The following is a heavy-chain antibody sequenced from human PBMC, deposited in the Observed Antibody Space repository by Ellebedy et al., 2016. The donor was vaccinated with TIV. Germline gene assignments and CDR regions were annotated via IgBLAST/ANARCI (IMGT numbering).Heavy chain of an antibody. Sequence: MPSETLSLTCTVSGGSISSYYWSRIRQPAGKGLEWIGRIYTSGSTNYNPFLKSRVTMSVDTSKSQFSLKLSSVTAADTAVYYCARGSGSYYNPFGYWGQGTLVTVSS. V-gene: IGHV4-4*07. D-gene: IGHD1-26*01. CDR2: IYTSGST. CDR3: ARGSGSYYNPFGY. CDR1: GGSISSYY. J-gene: IGHJ4*02.